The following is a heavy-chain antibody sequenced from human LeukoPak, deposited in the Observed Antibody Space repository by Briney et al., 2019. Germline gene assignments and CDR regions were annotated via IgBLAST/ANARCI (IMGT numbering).Heavy chain of an antibody. CDR1: GGSISSSSYY. Sequence: SETLSLTCTVSGGSISSSSYYWSWIRQPPGKGLEWIGYIYHSGSTYYNPSLKSRVTISVDRSKNQFSLKLSSVTAADTAVYYCATGGSSTPYPDYWGQGTLVTVSS. D-gene: IGHD2-2*01. CDR3: ATGGSSTPYPDY. CDR2: IYHSGST. J-gene: IGHJ4*02. V-gene: IGHV4-30-2*01.